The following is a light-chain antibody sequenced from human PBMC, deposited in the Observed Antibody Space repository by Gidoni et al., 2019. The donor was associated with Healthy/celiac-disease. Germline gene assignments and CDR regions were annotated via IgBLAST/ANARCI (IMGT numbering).Light chain of an antibody. V-gene: IGKV3-11*01. Sequence: EIVLTQSPATLSLSPGERATLSSRASQSVSSYLAWYQQKPGQAPRLLIYDASNRATGIPARFSGSGSGTDFTLTISSLEPEDFAVYYCQQRSNWPPNTFXQXTKLEIK. CDR3: QQRSNWPPNT. CDR2: DAS. CDR1: QSVSSY. J-gene: IGKJ2*01.